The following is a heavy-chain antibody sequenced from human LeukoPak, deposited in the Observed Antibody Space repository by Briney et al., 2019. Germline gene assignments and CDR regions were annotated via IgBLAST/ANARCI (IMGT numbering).Heavy chain of an antibody. D-gene: IGHD3-9*01. J-gene: IGHJ2*01. Sequence: SGTLSLTCAVSGGSISSSNWWSWVRQPPGKGLEWIGYIYYSGSTNYNPSLKSRVTISVDTSKNQFSLKLSSVTAADTAVYYCARKTYDTLFDLWGRGTLVTVSS. CDR1: GGSISSSNW. CDR2: IYYSGST. V-gene: IGHV4-4*02. CDR3: ARKTYDTLFDL.